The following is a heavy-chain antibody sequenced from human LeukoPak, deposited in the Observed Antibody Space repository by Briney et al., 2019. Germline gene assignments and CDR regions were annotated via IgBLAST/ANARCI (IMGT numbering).Heavy chain of an antibody. CDR3: ARGGYSYGSDAFDI. CDR1: GGSISSGGYS. V-gene: IGHV4-30-2*01. J-gene: IGHJ3*02. CDR2: IYHSGST. Sequence: SETLSLTCAVSGGSISSGGYSWSWIRQPPGKGLEWIGYIYHSGSTYYNPSLKSQVTISVDRSKNQFSLKLSSVTAADTAVYYCARGGYSYGSDAFDIWGQGTMVTVSS. D-gene: IGHD5-18*01.